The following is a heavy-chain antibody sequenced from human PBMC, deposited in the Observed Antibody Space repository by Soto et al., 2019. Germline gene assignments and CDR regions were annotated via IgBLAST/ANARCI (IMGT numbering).Heavy chain of an antibody. D-gene: IGHD3-10*01. Sequence: PGESLKISCKGSGYNFATYWIGWVRQMPGKGLEWMGIIYPGDFDTRYRPSFQGQVTISVDKSINTAYLQWSSLKASDTAVYYCVRRRVTLVRGTYYYYGLDVWGQGTTVTVSS. CDR3: VRRRVTLVRGTYYYYGLDV. J-gene: IGHJ6*02. CDR1: GYNFATYW. V-gene: IGHV5-51*01. CDR2: IYPGDFDT.